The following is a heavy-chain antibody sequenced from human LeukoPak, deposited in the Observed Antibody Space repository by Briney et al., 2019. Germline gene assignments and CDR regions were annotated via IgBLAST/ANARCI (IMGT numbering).Heavy chain of an antibody. J-gene: IGHJ4*02. CDR1: GFTFSNYA. CDR3: AKDWYRSSWYFFDY. CDR2: ISGSGSST. D-gene: IGHD6-13*01. Sequence: GGSLRLSCAASGFTFSNYAMSWVSQAPGKGLEWVSEISGSGSSTYSADSVKGRFSISRDNSKNMLYLLMNSLRAEDTAVYYCAKDWYRSSWYFFDYWGQGTLVTVSS. V-gene: IGHV3-23*01.